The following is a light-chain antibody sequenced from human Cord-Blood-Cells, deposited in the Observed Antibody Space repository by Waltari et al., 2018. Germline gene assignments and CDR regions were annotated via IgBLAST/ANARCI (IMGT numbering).Light chain of an antibody. V-gene: IGKV1-6*01. CDR3: LQDYNYPYT. J-gene: IGKJ2*01. CDR1: QGIRND. Sequence: AIQMTQSPSSLSASVGDRVTITCRASQGIRNDLGWYQQKPGKAPKLLIYAASSLQSGVPSRFSGSGSCTDFTLTISSLQPEDFATYYCLQDYNYPYTFGQVTKLEIK. CDR2: AAS.